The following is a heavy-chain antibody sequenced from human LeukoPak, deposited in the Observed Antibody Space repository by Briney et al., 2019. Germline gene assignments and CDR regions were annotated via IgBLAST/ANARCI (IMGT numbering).Heavy chain of an antibody. Sequence: GGSLRLSCATSGFSFSTYWMTWVRQAPGKGLEWVANIKQDGSEKYYVDSVKGRFTISRDNAKNSLYLQMSSLRAEDTAVYYCARVINFSRDFWGQGVLVTVSS. D-gene: IGHD2/OR15-2a*01. J-gene: IGHJ4*02. CDR2: IKQDGSEK. CDR1: GFSFSTYW. V-gene: IGHV3-7*01. CDR3: ARVINFSRDF.